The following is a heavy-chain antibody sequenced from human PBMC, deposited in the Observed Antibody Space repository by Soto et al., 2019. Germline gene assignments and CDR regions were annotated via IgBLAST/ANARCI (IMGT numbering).Heavy chain of an antibody. J-gene: IGHJ4*02. D-gene: IGHD1-1*01. CDR2: ISSSGSPL. V-gene: IGHV3-48*04. Sequence: GGSLRLSCAASGFIFSSYAMNWVRQAPGKGLEWVSYISSSGSPLYYADSVKGRFTISRDNAKNSPYLQMSSLRAEDTALYYCARDPDATSKIDHWGQGTQVTVSS. CDR3: ARDPDATSKIDH. CDR1: GFIFSSYA.